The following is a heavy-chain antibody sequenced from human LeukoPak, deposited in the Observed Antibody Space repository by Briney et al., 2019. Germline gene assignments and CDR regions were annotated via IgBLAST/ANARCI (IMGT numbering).Heavy chain of an antibody. D-gene: IGHD1-26*01. CDR2: ISGSGGST. V-gene: IGHV3-23*01. CDR1: GFTFSSYA. CDR3: PQDLPLTPWHSGRQDDY. J-gene: IGHJ4*02. Sequence: SGGSLRLSCAASGFTFSSYAMSWVRQAPGKGLEWVSAISGSGGSTYYADSVKGRFTISRDNSKNTLYLQMNSLRAEDTAVYYCPQDLPLTPWHSGRQDDYWGQGHLVPVSS.